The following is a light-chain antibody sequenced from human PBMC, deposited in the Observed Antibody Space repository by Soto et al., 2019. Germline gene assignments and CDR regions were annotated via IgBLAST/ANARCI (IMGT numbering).Light chain of an antibody. CDR2: EVS. CDR1: SSDVGCYTY. V-gene: IGLV2-8*01. J-gene: IGLJ2*01. Sequence: QSVLSQPPAASGSPGQSVTIPCTGTSSDVGCYTYVSWYQQHPGKAPKLMIYEVSNRPLGVHGRFSDSKSGNTAPLAVSGLQADDGADYYCMLTAGIHNQVFGGGT. CDR3: MLTAGIHNQV.